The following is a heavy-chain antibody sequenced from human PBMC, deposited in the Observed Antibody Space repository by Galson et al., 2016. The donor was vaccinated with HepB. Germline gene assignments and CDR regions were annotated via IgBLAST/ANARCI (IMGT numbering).Heavy chain of an antibody. CDR2: INSDGSST. V-gene: IGHV3-74*01. CDR1: EFTFGSYW. Sequence: SLRLSCAASEFTFGSYWMHWVRQAPGKGLVWVSGINSDGSSTNYADSVKGRFTISRDNSKNTLYQQMNSLRVDDTAVYYCASGESKYYDFWSDNYYYFMDVWGKGTTVTVSS. J-gene: IGHJ6*03. D-gene: IGHD3-3*01. CDR3: ASGESKYYDFWSDNYYYFMDV.